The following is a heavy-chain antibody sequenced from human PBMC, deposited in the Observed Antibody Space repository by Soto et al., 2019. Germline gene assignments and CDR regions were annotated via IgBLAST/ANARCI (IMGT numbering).Heavy chain of an antibody. CDR3: ARDLAYSGYHLDFDY. CDR2: ISSSSSYI. J-gene: IGHJ4*02. Sequence: GGSLRLCCAASGFTFSSYSMNWVRQAPGKGLEWVSSISSSSSYIYYADSVKGRFTISRDNAKNSLYLQMNSLRAEDTAVYYCARDLAYSGYHLDFDYWGQGTLVTVSS. CDR1: GFTFSSYS. V-gene: IGHV3-21*01. D-gene: IGHD5-12*01.